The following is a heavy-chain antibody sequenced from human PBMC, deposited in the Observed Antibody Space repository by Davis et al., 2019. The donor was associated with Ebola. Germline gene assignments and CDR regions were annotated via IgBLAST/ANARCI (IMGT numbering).Heavy chain of an antibody. CDR1: GYTFTSYG. CDR3: ARGWELTRGWYLASDI. V-gene: IGHV1-18*01. Sequence: ASVKVSCKASGYTFTSYGITWVRQAPGQGLEWMGWSSTSTGNTHYAQKFQGRVTMTTDTYTSTAYMELRSLRSDDTATYYCARGWELTRGWYLASDIWGQGTMVTVSP. CDR2: SSTSTGNT. J-gene: IGHJ3*02. D-gene: IGHD6-19*01.